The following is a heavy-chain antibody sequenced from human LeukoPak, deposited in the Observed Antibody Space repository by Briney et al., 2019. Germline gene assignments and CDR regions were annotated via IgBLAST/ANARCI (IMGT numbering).Heavy chain of an antibody. CDR2: FDPEDGET. CDR1: GYTLTELS. CDR3: ARAVEVRYFDWPLRTYYYYYMDV. D-gene: IGHD3-9*01. J-gene: IGHJ6*03. Sequence: GASVKVSCKVSGYTLTELSMHWVRQAPGKGLEWMGGFDPEDGETIYAQKFQGRVTITRNTSISTAYMELSSLRSEDTAVYYCARAVEVRYFDWPLRTYYYYYMDVWGKGTTVTVSS. V-gene: IGHV1-24*01.